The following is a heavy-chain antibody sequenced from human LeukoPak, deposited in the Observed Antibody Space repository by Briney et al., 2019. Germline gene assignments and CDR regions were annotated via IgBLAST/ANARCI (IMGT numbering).Heavy chain of an antibody. D-gene: IGHD2-15*01. J-gene: IGHJ3*02. CDR1: GASIRSGDYY. Sequence: PSETLSLTCTVSGASIRSGDYYWSWIRQPPGKGLEWIGYIYDSGSTYYNPSLKSRITISVDTSENRFSLKLSSVTATYTAVYYCARDCSGGSCYGAFDIWGQGTMVTVSS. CDR3: ARDCSGGSCYGAFDI. V-gene: IGHV4-30-4*01. CDR2: IYDSGST.